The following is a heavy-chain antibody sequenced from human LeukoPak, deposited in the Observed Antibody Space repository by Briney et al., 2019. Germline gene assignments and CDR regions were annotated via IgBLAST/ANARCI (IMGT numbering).Heavy chain of an antibody. CDR3: AKDFTDRPTQYSSGPYFDY. V-gene: IGHV3-23*01. CDR1: GFTFSSYA. J-gene: IGHJ4*02. D-gene: IGHD6-19*01. Sequence: TGGSLRLSCAASGFTFSSYAMSWVRQAPGKGLEWVSAISGSGGSTYYADSVKGRFTISRDNSKNTLYLQMNSLRAEDTAVYYCAKDFTDRPTQYSSGPYFDYWGQGTLVTVSS. CDR2: ISGSGGST.